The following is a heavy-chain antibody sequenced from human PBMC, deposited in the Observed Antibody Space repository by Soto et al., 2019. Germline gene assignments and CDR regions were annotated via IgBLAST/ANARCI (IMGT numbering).Heavy chain of an antibody. D-gene: IGHD2-2*01. J-gene: IGHJ4*02. CDR1: GFTFSSYA. CDR2: ISYDGSNK. V-gene: IGHV3-30-3*01. Sequence: QVQLVESGGGVVQPGRSLRLSCAASGFTFSSYAMHWVRQAPGKGLEWVAVISYDGSNKYYADSVKGRFTISRDNSKNTLYLQMNSLRAEDTAVYYCASVDGWAIVLVPIVDWGQGTLVTVSS. CDR3: ASVDGWAIVLVPIVD.